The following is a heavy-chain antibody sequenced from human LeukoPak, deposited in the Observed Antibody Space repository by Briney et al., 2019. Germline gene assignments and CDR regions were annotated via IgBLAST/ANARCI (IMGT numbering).Heavy chain of an antibody. Sequence: ASVKVSCKASGGTFSSYAISWVRQAPGQGLGWMGGIIPIFGTANYAQKFQGRVTITTDESTSTAYMELSSLRSEDTAVYYCARVETDWNYGHYYWFGPWGQGTLVTVSS. V-gene: IGHV1-69*05. CDR3: ARVETDWNYGHYYWFGP. D-gene: IGHD1-7*01. CDR2: IIPIFGTA. CDR1: GGTFSSYA. J-gene: IGHJ5*02.